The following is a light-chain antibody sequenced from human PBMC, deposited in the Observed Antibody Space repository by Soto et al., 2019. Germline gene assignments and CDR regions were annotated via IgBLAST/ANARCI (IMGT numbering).Light chain of an antibody. V-gene: IGKV3-15*01. Sequence: EIVLPQSPATLSVSAGGAVTLSCRASQSIRTNVAWYQQIPGQAPRRLVYGASTRATGVPARFSGSGSGIDFTLTISSLQSEDSAFYYYQQYFNWPLTWTFGPGTKVQIK. CDR3: QQYFNWPLTWT. CDR1: QSIRTN. CDR2: GAS. J-gene: IGKJ1*01.